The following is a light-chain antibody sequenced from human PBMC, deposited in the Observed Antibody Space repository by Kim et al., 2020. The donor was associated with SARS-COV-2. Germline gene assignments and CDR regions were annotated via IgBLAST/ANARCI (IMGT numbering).Light chain of an antibody. Sequence: DIQLTQSPSFLSASVGDRVTITCRASQGISSYLAWYQQKPGKAPKLLIYAASTLQSGVPSRFSGSGSGTEFTLTISSLQPEDFATYYCQQLNSYPRLTFGGGTKLGI. V-gene: IGKV1-9*01. CDR1: QGISSY. CDR3: QQLNSYPRLT. CDR2: AAS. J-gene: IGKJ4*01.